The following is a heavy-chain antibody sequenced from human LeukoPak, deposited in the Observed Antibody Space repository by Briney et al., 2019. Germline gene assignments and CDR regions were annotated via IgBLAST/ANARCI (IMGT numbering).Heavy chain of an antibody. J-gene: IGHJ4*02. Sequence: QTGGALRLSCASSRFTFSSYAMSWVRQAPGKGLEWVSGVSGNRAGTYYADSLKGRFSISRDNSKNMLYLQMNSLRAEDTAVYYCAKTPWYSSGWPIDYWGQGTLVTVSS. V-gene: IGHV3-23*01. CDR3: AKTPWYSSGWPIDY. CDR1: RFTFSSYA. CDR2: VSGNRAGT. D-gene: IGHD6-25*01.